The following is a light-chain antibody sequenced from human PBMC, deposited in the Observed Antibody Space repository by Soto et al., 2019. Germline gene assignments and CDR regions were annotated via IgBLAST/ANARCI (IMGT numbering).Light chain of an antibody. CDR2: DVT. J-gene: IGLJ1*01. CDR1: SSDVGGYEY. Sequence: QSALTQPRLVSGSPGQSVTISCTGTSSDVGGYEYVSWYQQHPGKAPKLMIYDVTKRPSGVPDRFSGSRSGNTASLTISGLQTEDEADYYCCSYAGSPFYVFGIGTKLTVL. V-gene: IGLV2-11*01. CDR3: CSYAGSPFYV.